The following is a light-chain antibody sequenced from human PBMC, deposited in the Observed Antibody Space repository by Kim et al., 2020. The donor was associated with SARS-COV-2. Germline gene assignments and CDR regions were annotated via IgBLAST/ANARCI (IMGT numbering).Light chain of an antibody. CDR3: ATWDDSLNAWV. CDR2: AND. Sequence: QSVLTQPPSASGTPGQRVTISCSGGNSNIGANTVNWYQQFPGTAPKLLIYANDRRPSGVPDRFSVSQSGTSASLAISGHQSEDEADYYCATWDDSLNAWVFGGGTQLTVL. V-gene: IGLV1-44*01. CDR1: NSNIGANT. J-gene: IGLJ3*02.